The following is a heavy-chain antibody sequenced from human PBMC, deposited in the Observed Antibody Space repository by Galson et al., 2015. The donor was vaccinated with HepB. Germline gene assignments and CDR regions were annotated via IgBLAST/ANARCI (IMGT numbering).Heavy chain of an antibody. CDR3: ARGGQSSGWSLDY. CDR1: GFSFSCCA. CDR2: VSYDGSNK. J-gene: IGHJ4*02. Sequence: SLRLSCAASGFSFSCCAMHWVRQAPGKGLEWVALVSYDGSNKFYSDSVKGRFTISRDNSKNTLYLQMDSLRAEDTTVYYCARGGQSSGWSLDYWGQGTLVTVSS. D-gene: IGHD6-19*01. V-gene: IGHV3-30*04.